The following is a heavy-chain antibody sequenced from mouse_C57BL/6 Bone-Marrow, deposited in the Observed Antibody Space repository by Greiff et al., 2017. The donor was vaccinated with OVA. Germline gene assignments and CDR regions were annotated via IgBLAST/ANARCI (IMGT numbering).Heavy chain of an antibody. V-gene: IGHV1-54*01. CDR2: INPGSGGT. CDR3: ARSGGGLALDY. Sequence: VQLQQSGAELVRPGTSVKVSCKASGYAFTNYLIEWVKQRPGQGLEWIGVINPGSGGTNYNEKFKGKATLTADKSSSTAYMQLSSLTSEDAAVYVCARSGGGLALDYWGQGTTLTVSS. CDR1: GYAFTNYL. J-gene: IGHJ4*01. D-gene: IGHD6-5*01.